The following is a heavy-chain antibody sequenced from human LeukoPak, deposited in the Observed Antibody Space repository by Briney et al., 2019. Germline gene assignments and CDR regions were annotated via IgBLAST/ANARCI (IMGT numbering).Heavy chain of an antibody. CDR1: GFTFTNYG. CDR3: ARGTYYFDS. CDR2: ISSTSTTI. J-gene: IGHJ4*02. Sequence: GGSLRLSCAASGFTFTNYGMNWVRQAPGKGLEWISYISSTSTTIYYVDSVRGRFTISRDNARTSLYLQMDSLRAEDTAVYYCARGTYYFDSWGQGTLVTVSS. D-gene: IGHD1-1*01. V-gene: IGHV3-48*04.